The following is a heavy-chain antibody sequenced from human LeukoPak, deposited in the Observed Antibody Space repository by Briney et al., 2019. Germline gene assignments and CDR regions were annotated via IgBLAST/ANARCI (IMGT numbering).Heavy chain of an antibody. V-gene: IGHV3-23*01. D-gene: IGHD4-17*01. CDR1: GFTFSSYA. J-gene: IGHJ4*02. CDR3: AKDPGESTVTTFDY. Sequence: QTGGSLRLSCAASGFTFSSYAISWVRQAPGKGLEWVSAISGSGGSTYYADSVKGRFTISRDNSKNTLYLQMNSLRAEDTAVYYCAKDPGESTVTTFDYWGQGTLVTVSS. CDR2: ISGSGGST.